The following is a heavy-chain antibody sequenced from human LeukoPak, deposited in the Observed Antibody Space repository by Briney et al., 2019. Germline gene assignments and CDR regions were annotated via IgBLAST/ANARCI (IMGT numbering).Heavy chain of an antibody. CDR1: GFTFSSYT. CDR2: ISSSSTYM. J-gene: IGHJ4*02. CDR3: AKDQTGYFITVFDY. V-gene: IGHV3-21*04. D-gene: IGHD3-9*01. Sequence: GGSLRLSCAASGFTFSSYTMNWVRQAPGRGLEWVSCISSSSTYMHYADSAKGRFTISRDNAKNSLYLQMNSLRAEDTAVYYCAKDQTGYFITVFDYWGQGTLVTVSS.